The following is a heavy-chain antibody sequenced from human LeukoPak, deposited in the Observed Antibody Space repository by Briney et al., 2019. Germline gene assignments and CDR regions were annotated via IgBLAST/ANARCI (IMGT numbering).Heavy chain of an antibody. CDR2: IIPIFGTA. Sequence: SVKVSCKASGGTFISYAISWVRQAPGQGLEWMGGIIPIFGTANYAQKFQGRVTITADKSTSTAYMELSSLRSEDTAVYYCASSQRYYDSSGYYYRWFDPWGQGTLVTVSS. J-gene: IGHJ5*02. V-gene: IGHV1-69*06. CDR3: ASSQRYYDSSGYYYRWFDP. D-gene: IGHD3-22*01. CDR1: GGTFISYA.